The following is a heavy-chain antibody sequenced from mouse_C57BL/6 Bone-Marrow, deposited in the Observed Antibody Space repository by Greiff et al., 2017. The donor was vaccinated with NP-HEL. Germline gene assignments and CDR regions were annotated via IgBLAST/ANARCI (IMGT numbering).Heavy chain of an antibody. CDR3: ASITFPFDY. D-gene: IGHD1-1*01. CDR2: IWSGGST. J-gene: IGHJ2*01. CDR1: GFSLTSYG. V-gene: IGHV2-2*01. Sequence: VKLMESGPGLVQPSQSLSITCTVSGFSLTSYGVHWVRQSPGKGLEWLGVIWSGGSTDYNAAFISRLSISKDNSKSQVFFKMNSLQADDTAIYYCASITFPFDYWGQGTTLTVSS.